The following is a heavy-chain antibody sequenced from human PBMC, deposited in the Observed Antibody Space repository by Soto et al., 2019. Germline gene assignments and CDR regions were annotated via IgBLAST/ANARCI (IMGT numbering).Heavy chain of an antibody. Sequence: LRLSCAASGFTFSSYEMNWVRQAPGKGLEWVSYISSSGSTIYYADSVKGRFTISRDNAKNSLYLQMNSLRAEDTAVYYCARDLSYYGSGSYWGQGTLVTVSS. J-gene: IGHJ4*02. D-gene: IGHD3-10*01. CDR3: ARDLSYYGSGSY. V-gene: IGHV3-48*03. CDR1: GFTFSSYE. CDR2: ISSSGSTI.